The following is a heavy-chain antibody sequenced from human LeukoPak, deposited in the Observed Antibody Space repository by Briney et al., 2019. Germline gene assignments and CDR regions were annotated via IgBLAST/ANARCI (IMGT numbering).Heavy chain of an antibody. J-gene: IGHJ4*02. CDR1: GGSISSSSYY. Sequence: PSETLPLTCTVSGGSISSSSYYWGWIRQPPGKGLEWIGSIYYSGSTYYNPSLKSRVTISVDTSKNQFSLKLSSVTAADTAVYYCARQISGAAPRFDYWGQGTLVTVSS. CDR3: ARQISGAAPRFDY. CDR2: IYYSGST. D-gene: IGHD2-15*01. V-gene: IGHV4-39*01.